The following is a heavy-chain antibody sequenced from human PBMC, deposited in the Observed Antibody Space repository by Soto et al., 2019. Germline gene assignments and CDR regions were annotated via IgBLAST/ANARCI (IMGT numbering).Heavy chain of an antibody. J-gene: IGHJ4*02. CDR1: GFTFGSYA. V-gene: IGHV3-30-3*01. CDR3: ARDSNEYSSSVLPGGY. D-gene: IGHD6-6*01. CDR2: ISYDGSNK. Sequence: GGSLRVSCAASGFTFGSYAMHWVRQAPGKGLEWVAVISYDGSNKYYADSVKGRFTISRDNPKNTLYLQMNSLRAEDTAVYYCARDSNEYSSSVLPGGYWAQGTLVTVSS.